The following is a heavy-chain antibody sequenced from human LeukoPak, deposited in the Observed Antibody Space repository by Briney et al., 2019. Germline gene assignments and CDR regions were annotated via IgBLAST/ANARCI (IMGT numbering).Heavy chain of an antibody. CDR1: GGSFSGYY. J-gene: IGHJ6*02. CDR2: INHSGST. D-gene: IGHD6-19*01. V-gene: IGHV4-34*01. Sequence: SETLSLTCAVYGGSFSGYYWSWIRQPPGKGLEWIGEINHSGSTNYNPSLKSRVTISVHTSKNQFSLKLSSVTAADTAVYYCARDSSGWPYYYYGMDVWGQGTTVTVSS. CDR3: ARDSSGWPYYYYGMDV.